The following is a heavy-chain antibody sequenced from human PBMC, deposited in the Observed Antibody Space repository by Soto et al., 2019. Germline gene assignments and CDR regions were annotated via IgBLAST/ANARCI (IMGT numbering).Heavy chain of an antibody. Sequence: QVQLVESGGGVVQPGRSLRLSCAASGFTFSSYGMHWVRQAPGKGLEWVAVISYDGSNKYYADSVKGRFTISRDNSKNPLNQQRTSVGAEDTAVYYCAKERTRGDDSPLPGPRGRYFDYGGQGTLVTVSS. D-gene: IGHD3-10*01. J-gene: IGHJ4*02. CDR1: GFTFSSYG. CDR3: AKERTRGDDSPLPGPRGRYFDY. V-gene: IGHV3-30*18. CDR2: ISYDGSNK.